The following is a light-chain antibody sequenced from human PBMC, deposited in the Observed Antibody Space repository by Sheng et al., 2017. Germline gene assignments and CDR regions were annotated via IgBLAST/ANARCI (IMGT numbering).Light chain of an antibody. CDR3: QLWDSSSDLWV. J-gene: IGLJ3*02. CDR1: NIGSKS. V-gene: IGLV3-21*02. CDR2: NDS. Sequence: VLTQPPSLSVAPGQTARFPCGGNNIGSKSVHWYQQKPGQAPVLVVYNDSDRPSGIPERFSGSNSGNTATLTISRVEAGDEADYYCQLWDSSSDLWVFGGGTKLTVL.